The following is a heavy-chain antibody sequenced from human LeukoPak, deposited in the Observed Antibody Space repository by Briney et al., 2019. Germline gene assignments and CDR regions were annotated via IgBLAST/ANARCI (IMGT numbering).Heavy chain of an antibody. J-gene: IGHJ4*02. CDR1: GYTFTGYY. D-gene: IGHD5-12*01. Sequence: GASVKVSCKASGYTFTGYYMHWVRQAPGQGLEWMGWINPNSGGTNYAQKFQGRVTMTRDTSISTAYMELSRLRSDDTAVYYCAKLADLIGANSGYDPMGWNYFDYWGQGTLVTVSS. CDR3: AKLADLIGANSGYDPMGWNYFDY. CDR2: INPNSGGT. V-gene: IGHV1-2*02.